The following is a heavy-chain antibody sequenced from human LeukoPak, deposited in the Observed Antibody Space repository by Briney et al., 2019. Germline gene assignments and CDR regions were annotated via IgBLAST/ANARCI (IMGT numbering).Heavy chain of an antibody. Sequence: GASVKVSCKASGYTFTSYGISWVRQAPGQGLEWMGWISAYNGNTNYAQKLQGRVTMTTDTSTSTAYMELRSLRSDDTAVYYCARDIVAVAATSPFDYWGQGTLVTVSS. CDR3: ARDIVAVAATSPFDY. J-gene: IGHJ4*02. V-gene: IGHV1-18*01. CDR1: GYTFTSYG. D-gene: IGHD2-15*01. CDR2: ISAYNGNT.